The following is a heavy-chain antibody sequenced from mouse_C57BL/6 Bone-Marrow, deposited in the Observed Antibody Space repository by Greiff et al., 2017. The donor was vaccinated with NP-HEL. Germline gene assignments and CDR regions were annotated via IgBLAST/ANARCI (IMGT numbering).Heavy chain of an antibody. J-gene: IGHJ3*01. CDR2: IYPGDGDT. CDR1: GYAFSSSW. Sequence: QVQLQQSGPELVKPGASVKISCKASGYAFSSSWMNWVKQRPGKGLEWIGRIYPGDGDTNYNGKFKGKATLTADKSSSTAYMQLSSLTSEDSAVYFRARGRGFAYWGQGTLVTVSA. CDR3: ARGRGFAY. V-gene: IGHV1-82*01.